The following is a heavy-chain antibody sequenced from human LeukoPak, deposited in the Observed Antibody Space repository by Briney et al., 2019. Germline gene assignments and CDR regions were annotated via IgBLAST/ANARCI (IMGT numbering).Heavy chain of an antibody. CDR1: GFTFDDYA. Sequence: GRSLRLSCAASGFTFDDYAMHWVRQAPGKGLEWVSGISWNSGSIGYADSVKGRFTISRDNAKNSLYLQVSSLRAEDMALYYCAKGGYQLLLEPLDYWGQGTLVTVSS. D-gene: IGHD2-2*01. CDR2: ISWNSGSI. J-gene: IGHJ4*02. V-gene: IGHV3-9*03. CDR3: AKGGYQLLLEPLDY.